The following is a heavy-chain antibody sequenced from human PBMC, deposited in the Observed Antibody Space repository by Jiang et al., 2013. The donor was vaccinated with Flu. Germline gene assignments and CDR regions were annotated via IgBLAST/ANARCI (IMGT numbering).Heavy chain of an antibody. D-gene: IGHD1-26*01. V-gene: IGHV4-39*01. Sequence: KPSETLSLTCTVSGGSISSSSYYWGWIRQPPREGAGVDWEYLLYGSTYYNPSLKSRVTISVDTSKNQFSLKLSSVTAADTAVYYCARQERYSGSPYWGQGTLVTVSS. CDR2: LLYGST. CDR1: GGSISSSSYY. CDR3: ARQERYSGSPY. J-gene: IGHJ4*02.